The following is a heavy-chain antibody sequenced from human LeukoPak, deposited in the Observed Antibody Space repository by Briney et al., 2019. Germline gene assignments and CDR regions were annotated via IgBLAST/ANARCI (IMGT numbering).Heavy chain of an antibody. Sequence: SETLSLTCAVYGGSLNDYHWSWIRQTPGKGLEWIGEIHRSGSTNSNPSLKSRVKMSIDTSKNHFSLNLTSVTAADTAVYYCVRGGGSYFIWGQGATVTVSS. CDR3: VRGGGSYFI. CDR1: GGSLNDYH. J-gene: IGHJ3*02. D-gene: IGHD3-16*01. V-gene: IGHV4-34*01. CDR2: IHRSGST.